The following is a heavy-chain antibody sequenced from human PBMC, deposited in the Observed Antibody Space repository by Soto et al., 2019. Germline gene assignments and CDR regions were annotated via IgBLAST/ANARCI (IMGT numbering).Heavy chain of an antibody. CDR3: ARGGAMSSMVNGMDV. V-gene: IGHV1-3*01. CDR1: GYTFTSYA. D-gene: IGHD3-10*01. J-gene: IGHJ6*02. CDR2: INAGNGNT. Sequence: ASVKVSCKASGYTFTSYAMHWVRQAPGQRLEWMGWINAGNGNTKYSQKFQGRVTITRDTSASTAYMELSSLKSEDTAVYYCARGGAMSSMVNGMDVWGQGTTVTVS.